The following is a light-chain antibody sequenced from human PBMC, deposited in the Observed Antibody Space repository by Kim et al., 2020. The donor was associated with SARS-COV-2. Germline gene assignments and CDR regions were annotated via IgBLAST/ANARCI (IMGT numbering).Light chain of an antibody. V-gene: IGLV1-40*01. CDR3: QSYDSGLPVV. CDR2: GNS. Sequence: QSVLTQPPSVSGAPGQRVTISCTGSSSNIGAGYDVHWYQQLPGTAPKLLIYGNSNRPSGVPDRFSGSKSGTSASLAITGLQAEDEADYYCQSYDSGLPVVFGGGTQLTVL. J-gene: IGLJ2*01. CDR1: SSNIGAGYD.